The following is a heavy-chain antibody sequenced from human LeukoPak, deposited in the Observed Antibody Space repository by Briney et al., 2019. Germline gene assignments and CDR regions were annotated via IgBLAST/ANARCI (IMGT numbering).Heavy chain of an antibody. CDR1: GFTFSTYG. D-gene: IGHD2-2*02. CDR2: ITSSNYI. CDR3: ARDRELRYCSSTSCYNYFGMDV. Sequence: PGGSLRLSCEASGFTFSTYGMNWVRQAPGKGLEWVSSITSSNYIYYADSVKGRFTISRDNAKNSLYLQMNSLGAEDTALYYCARDRELRYCSSTSCYNYFGMDVWGQGTTVTVSS. V-gene: IGHV3-21*01. J-gene: IGHJ6*02.